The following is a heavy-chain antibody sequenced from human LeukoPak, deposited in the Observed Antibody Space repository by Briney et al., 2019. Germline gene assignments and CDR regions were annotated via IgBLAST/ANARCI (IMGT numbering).Heavy chain of an antibody. CDR2: IIPIFGTA. Sequence: ASVKVSCKASGGTFSSYAISWVRQAPGQGLEWMGGIIPIFGTANYAQKFQGRVTITADESTSTAYMELSSLRSEDTAVYYCASRGYSGPGFDYWGQGTLVTVSS. J-gene: IGHJ4*02. CDR3: ASRGYSGPGFDY. CDR1: GGTFSSYA. D-gene: IGHD5-12*01. V-gene: IGHV1-69*13.